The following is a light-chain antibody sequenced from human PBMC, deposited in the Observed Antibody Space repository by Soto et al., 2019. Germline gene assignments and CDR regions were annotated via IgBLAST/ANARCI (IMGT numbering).Light chain of an antibody. CDR1: QSVSSN. J-gene: IGKJ4*01. CDR3: QQYNKCPSLT. CDR2: GAS. V-gene: IGKV3-15*01. Sequence: EIVMTQSPATLSVSPGERATLSCRASQSVSSNLAWYQQKPGQAPRILIYGASTRATGIPARFSGSGSGTEFTLTIGSLLSEDFAVYYCQQYNKCPSLTFGGGTKVEIK.